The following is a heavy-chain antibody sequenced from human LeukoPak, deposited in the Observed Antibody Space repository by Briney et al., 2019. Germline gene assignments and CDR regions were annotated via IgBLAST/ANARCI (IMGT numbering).Heavy chain of an antibody. Sequence: GGSLRLSCAASGFTFSSYSMNWVRPAPGKGLGWVSSISSSSSYIYYADSVKGRFTISRDNAKNSLYLQMNSLRAEDTAVYYCARDVEVGGYSYGYYGMDVWGQGTTVTVSS. CDR1: GFTFSSYS. V-gene: IGHV3-21*01. CDR3: ARDVEVGGYSYGYYGMDV. D-gene: IGHD5-18*01. J-gene: IGHJ6*02. CDR2: ISSSSSYI.